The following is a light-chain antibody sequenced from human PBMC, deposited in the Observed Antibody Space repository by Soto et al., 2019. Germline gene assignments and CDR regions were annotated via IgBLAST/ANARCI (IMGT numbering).Light chain of an antibody. V-gene: IGLV2-14*03. J-gene: IGLJ2*01. CDR3: SSYTSSSSLVV. Sequence: QPVLTQPASVSESPGQSITIPCTGTSSDIGGYNYVSWYQHHPGKAPKLLIYDVTNRPSGVSTRFSGSKSGNTASLTISGLQADDEANYYCSSYTSSSSLVVFGGGTKLTVL. CDR1: SSDIGGYNY. CDR2: DVT.